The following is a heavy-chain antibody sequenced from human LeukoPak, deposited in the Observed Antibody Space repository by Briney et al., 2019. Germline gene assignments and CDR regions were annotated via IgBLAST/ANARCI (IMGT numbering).Heavy chain of an antibody. D-gene: IGHD3-16*01. J-gene: IGHJ3*02. CDR2: IKQDGSEK. CDR1: GFTFSSYW. V-gene: IGHV3-7*01. CDR3: ARFGGLRGWNRPGAGAFDI. Sequence: GGSLRLSCAAAGFTFSSYWMSWVRQAPGKGLEWVANIKQDGSEKYYVDSVKGRFTISTDNAKNSLYLQMNSLRAEDTAVYYCARFGGLRGWNRPGAGAFDIWGQGTMVTVSS.